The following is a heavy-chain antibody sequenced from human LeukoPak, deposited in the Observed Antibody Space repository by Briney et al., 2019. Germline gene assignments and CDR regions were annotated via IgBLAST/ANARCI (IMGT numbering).Heavy chain of an antibody. J-gene: IGHJ4*02. D-gene: IGHD6-19*01. CDR2: IYHSGST. Sequence: SETLSLTCAVYGGSFSGYYWSWIRQPPGKGLEWIGEIYHSGSTNYNPSLKSRVTISVDKSKNQFSLKLSSVTAADTAVYYCARADYSSGLYFDYWGQGTLVTVSS. V-gene: IGHV4-34*01. CDR3: ARADYSSGLYFDY. CDR1: GGSFSGYY.